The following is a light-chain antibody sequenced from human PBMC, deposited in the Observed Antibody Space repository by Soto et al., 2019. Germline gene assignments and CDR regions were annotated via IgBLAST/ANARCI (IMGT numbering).Light chain of an antibody. CDR2: EVS. J-gene: IGLJ1*01. CDR3: SSYKSSSTPYV. V-gene: IGLV2-14*01. CDR1: SSDVGGYNY. Sequence: QSVLTQPASVSGSPGQSITISCTGTSSDVGGYNYVSWYQQHPGKAPKLMIYEVSNRPSGVSNRFSASKSGNTASLTISGVQAEDEADYYCSSYKSSSTPYVFGTGTKLTVL.